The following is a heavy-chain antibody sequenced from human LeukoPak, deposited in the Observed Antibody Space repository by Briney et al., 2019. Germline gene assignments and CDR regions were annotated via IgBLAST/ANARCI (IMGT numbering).Heavy chain of an antibody. D-gene: IGHD1-26*01. CDR2: IYADGGR. Sequence: GGSLRLSCAASGFSVRSNYMNWVRQAPGKGLEWVSVIYADGGRYYADSVKGRFTISRDNSNNTLSLQMNSLRVEDTAVYFCTKGLVGALAFEYWGQGTLVTVSS. J-gene: IGHJ4*02. V-gene: IGHV3-53*01. CDR3: TKGLVGALAFEY. CDR1: GFSVRSNY.